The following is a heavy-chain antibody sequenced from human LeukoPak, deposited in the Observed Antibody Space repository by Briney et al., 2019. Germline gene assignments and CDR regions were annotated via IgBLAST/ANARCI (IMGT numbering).Heavy chain of an antibody. CDR2: INPNSGDT. V-gene: IGHV1-2*02. D-gene: IGHD2-15*01. Sequence: ASVKVSCKASGYTFTGYYMHWVRQAPGQGLEWMGWINPNSGDTNYAQKFQGRVTMTRDTSISTAYMELSRLRSDDTAVYYCARVGLVVVAARLGNDAFDIWGQGTMVTVSS. CDR1: GYTFTGYY. CDR3: ARVGLVVVAARLGNDAFDI. J-gene: IGHJ3*02.